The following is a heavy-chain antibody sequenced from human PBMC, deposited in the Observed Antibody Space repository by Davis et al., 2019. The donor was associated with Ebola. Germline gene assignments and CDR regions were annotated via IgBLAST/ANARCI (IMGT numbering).Heavy chain of an antibody. CDR1: GFTFSSYS. CDR3: ARDGIATFGKVKYYYGMDV. V-gene: IGHV3-21*01. J-gene: IGHJ6*04. D-gene: IGHD6-13*01. CDR2: ISSSSSYI. Sequence: GESLKISCAASGFTFSSYSMNWVRQAPGKGLEWVSSISSSSSYIYYADSVKGRFTISRDNAKNSLYLQMNSLRVEDTAVYYCARDGIATFGKVKYYYGMDVWGKGTTVTVSS.